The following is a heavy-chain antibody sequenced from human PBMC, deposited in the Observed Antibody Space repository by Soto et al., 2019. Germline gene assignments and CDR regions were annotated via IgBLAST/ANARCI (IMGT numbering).Heavy chain of an antibody. CDR2: IKQDGSEK. Sequence: GGSLRLSCAASGFTFSSYWMSWVRQAPGKGLEWVANIKQDGSEKYYVDSVKGRFTISRDNAKNSLYLQMNSLRVEDTAVYYCARAAVPAAPDGRFDPWGQGTLVTVSS. CDR1: GFTFSSYW. D-gene: IGHD2-2*01. J-gene: IGHJ5*02. CDR3: ARAAVPAAPDGRFDP. V-gene: IGHV3-7*01.